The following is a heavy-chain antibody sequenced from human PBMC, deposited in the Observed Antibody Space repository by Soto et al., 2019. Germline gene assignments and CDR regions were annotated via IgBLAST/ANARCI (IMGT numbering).Heavy chain of an antibody. V-gene: IGHV3-66*01. CDR2: IYSGGST. D-gene: IGHD3-16*01. CDR1: GFTVSTKY. J-gene: IGHJ4*02. CDR3: ARDPWAADY. Sequence: EVQLVESGGGLVQPGGSLRLSCAASGFTVSTKYMSWVRQAPGKGLECVSDIYSGGSTFYAGSVRGRFTISRDNSKNTVNLQMNSLSAEDTAVYYCARDPWAADYWGQGTLVTVSS.